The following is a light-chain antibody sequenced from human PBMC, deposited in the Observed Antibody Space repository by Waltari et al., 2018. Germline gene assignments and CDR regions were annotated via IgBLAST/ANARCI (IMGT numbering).Light chain of an antibody. CDR3: QTWGTGIRV. V-gene: IGLV4-69*01. J-gene: IGLJ3*02. CDR1: SGHSSYA. CDR2: LNMDGSH. Sequence: QLVLTQSPSASASLGASVKLTCTLSSGHSSYAIAWHQQQPGKGPRYLVKLNMDGSHSKGDGFPGRFSGSSSGAERYLTISSLQSEDEADYYCQTWGTGIRVFGGGTKLTVL.